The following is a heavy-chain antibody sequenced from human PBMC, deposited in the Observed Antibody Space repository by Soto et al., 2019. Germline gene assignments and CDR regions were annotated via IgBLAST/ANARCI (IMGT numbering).Heavy chain of an antibody. V-gene: IGHV6-1*01. D-gene: IGHD6-6*01. CDR3: VRLVGNSWLDH. CDR1: VDSVSSNDAV. Sequence: QVQLQQSVPGLVKPSQTLSLTCAISVDSVSSNDAVWNWIRQSPSRGLEWLGRTYYRSIWQTEYAVYVKGRIIINPDASKNQFSLQLNSVTPEETAMYYCVRLVGNSWLDHWGQGTLVTVSA. J-gene: IGHJ5*02. CDR2: TYYRSIWQT.